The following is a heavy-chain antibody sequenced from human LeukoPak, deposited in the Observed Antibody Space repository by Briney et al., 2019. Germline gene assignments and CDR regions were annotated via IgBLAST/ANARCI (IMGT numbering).Heavy chain of an antibody. V-gene: IGHV3-53*01. J-gene: IGHJ4*02. D-gene: IGHD4-23*01. CDR1: GFTVSSNY. Sequence: PGGSLRLSCAVSGFTVSSNYMSWVRQAPGKGLEWVSVIYSGGSTYHADSVKGRFTISRDNSKNTLYLQMNSLRAEDTAVYYCARGGTVVTHGYWGQGTLVTVSS. CDR3: ARGGTVVTHGY. CDR2: IYSGGST.